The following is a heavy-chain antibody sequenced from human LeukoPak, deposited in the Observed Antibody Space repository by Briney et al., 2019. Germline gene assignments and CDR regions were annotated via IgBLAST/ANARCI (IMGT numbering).Heavy chain of an antibody. Sequence: GGSLRLSCAASGFTFSRYWMSWVRQAPGKGLEWLANIKQDGSEKYYVDSVKGRFTISRDNAKNSLYLQMNSLRAEDTAVYYCTRDLMDYDVSTGLHHYYMDVWGQGTTVTVSS. D-gene: IGHD3-9*01. V-gene: IGHV3-7*01. CDR2: IKQDGSEK. CDR3: TRDLMDYDVSTGLHHYYMDV. J-gene: IGHJ6*02. CDR1: GFTFSRYW.